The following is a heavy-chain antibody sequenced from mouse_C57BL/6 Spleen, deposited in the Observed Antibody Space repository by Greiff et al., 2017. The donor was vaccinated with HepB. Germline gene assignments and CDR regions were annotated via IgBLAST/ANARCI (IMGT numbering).Heavy chain of an antibody. Sequence: QVQLQQPGAELVRPGSSVKLSCKASGYTFTSYWMHWVKQRPIQGLEWIGNIDPSDSETHYNQKFKDKATLTVDKSSSTAYMQLSSLTSEDSAVYYCARYHYGSSRFDVWGTGTTVTVSS. V-gene: IGHV1-52*01. CDR1: GYTFTSYW. CDR3: ARYHYGSSRFDV. CDR2: IDPSDSET. D-gene: IGHD1-1*01. J-gene: IGHJ1*03.